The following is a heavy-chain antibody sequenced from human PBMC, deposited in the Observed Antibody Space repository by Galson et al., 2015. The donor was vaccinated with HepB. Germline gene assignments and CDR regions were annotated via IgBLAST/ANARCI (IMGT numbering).Heavy chain of an antibody. CDR3: AKARGFYDAFDI. Sequence: SLRLSCAASGFTFSSYAMSWVRQAPGKGLEWVSAISGSGGSTYYADSVKGRFTISRDNSKNTLYLQMNSLRAEDTAVYYCAKARGFYDAFDIWGQGTMVTVSS. D-gene: IGHD3-22*01. CDR1: GFTFSSYA. CDR2: ISGSGGST. V-gene: IGHV3-23*01. J-gene: IGHJ3*02.